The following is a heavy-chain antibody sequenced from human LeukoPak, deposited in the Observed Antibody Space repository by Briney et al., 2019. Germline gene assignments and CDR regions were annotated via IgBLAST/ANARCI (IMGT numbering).Heavy chain of an antibody. D-gene: IGHD5-24*01. J-gene: IGHJ4*02. CDR2: IDGTGGST. Sequence: PGGSLRLSCAASGFTFSTYAMSWVRQAPKKGLEWVSGIDGTGGSTQYADSVKGRFTISRDNSKNTLYLQMNSLRVEDTAVYYCAKSLRRALYLHFDYWGQGTLVTVSS. CDR3: AKSLRRALYLHFDY. CDR1: GFTFSTYA. V-gene: IGHV3-23*01.